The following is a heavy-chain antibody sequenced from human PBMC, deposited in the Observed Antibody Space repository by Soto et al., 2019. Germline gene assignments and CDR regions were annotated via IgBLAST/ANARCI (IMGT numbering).Heavy chain of an antibody. D-gene: IGHD2-15*01. J-gene: IGHJ4*02. CDR3: ARTYCSGGSGYSAFDY. Sequence: QVQLQESGPGLVKPSGTLSLTCAASSGSISSDNWWRWVRQPPGKGLEWIGEIHPSGNTKYKPSLRSRVTISVDRAKNQFSLKLRSVTAADTAVYYCARTYCSGGSGYSAFDYWGQGTLVTVSS. CDR1: SGSISSDNW. CDR2: IHPSGNT. V-gene: IGHV4-4*02.